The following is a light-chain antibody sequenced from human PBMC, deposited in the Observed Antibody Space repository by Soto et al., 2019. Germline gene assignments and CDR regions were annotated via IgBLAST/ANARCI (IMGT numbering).Light chain of an antibody. J-gene: IGKJ1*01. Sequence: IVLTQSPDTLSLSPRERATLSCRASQSVSRSYLTWYQQKPGQAPRLLLFSASNRASGIPDRFSGSGPGSDLTLTISRLEPEVFVLDFWKQHSSSPRTFGKENNEQIK. CDR3: KQHSSSPRT. CDR2: SAS. V-gene: IGKV3-20*01. CDR1: QSVSRSY.